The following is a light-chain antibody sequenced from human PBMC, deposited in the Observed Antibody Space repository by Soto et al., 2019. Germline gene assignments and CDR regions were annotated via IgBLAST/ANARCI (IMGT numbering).Light chain of an antibody. Sequence: DIQMTQSPSTLSASVGDRVTITCRASQSISGWLAWYQQKPGKAPKLLISKASSLESGVPSRFSGSGSECDFILTISGLQPDDFATYYCQQYKSNRRTFGQGTKVDI. CDR2: KAS. V-gene: IGKV1-5*03. J-gene: IGKJ1*01. CDR1: QSISGW. CDR3: QQYKSNRRT.